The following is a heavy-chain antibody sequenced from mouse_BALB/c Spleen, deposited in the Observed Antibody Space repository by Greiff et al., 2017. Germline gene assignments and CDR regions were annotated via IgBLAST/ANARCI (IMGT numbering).Heavy chain of an antibody. Sequence: EVQGVESGGGLVKPGGSLKLSCAASGFTFSSYAMSWVRQTPEKRLEWVATISSGGSYTYYPDSVKGRFTISRDNAKNTLYLQMSSLRSEDTAMYYCARGYEGAMDYWGQGTSVTVSS. CDR2: ISSGGSYT. V-gene: IGHV5-9-3*01. CDR3: ARGYEGAMDY. D-gene: IGHD2-14*01. CDR1: GFTFSSYA. J-gene: IGHJ4*01.